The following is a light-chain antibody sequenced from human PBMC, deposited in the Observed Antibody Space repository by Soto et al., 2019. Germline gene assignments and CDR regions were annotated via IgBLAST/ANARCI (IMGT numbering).Light chain of an antibody. V-gene: IGLV1-40*01. CDR1: SSNIGAGYD. CDR2: DNT. Sequence: QPVLTQPPSVSGAPGQRVTISCTGSSSNIGAGYDVHWYQQLPGTAPKLLIYDNTNRPSGVPDRFSASKSGTSASLAITGLQAEDEADYYCQSYDSSLSGSAVFGGGTQLTVL. J-gene: IGLJ2*01. CDR3: QSYDSSLSGSAV.